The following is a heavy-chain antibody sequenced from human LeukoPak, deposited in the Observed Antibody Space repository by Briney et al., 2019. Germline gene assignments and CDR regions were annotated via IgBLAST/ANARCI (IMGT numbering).Heavy chain of an antibody. CDR3: ARLLGGPLSAFDI. V-gene: IGHV4-59*08. J-gene: IGHJ3*02. D-gene: IGHD4-23*01. CDR2: IYYSGST. Sequence: SETLSLTCTVSGGSISSYYWSWIRQPPGKGLEWIWYIYYSGSTNYNPSLKSRVTRSGDTSKNHLAQKLGSVTDAYTSVYYWARLLGGPLSAFDIWGQGTMVTVSS. CDR1: GGSISSYY.